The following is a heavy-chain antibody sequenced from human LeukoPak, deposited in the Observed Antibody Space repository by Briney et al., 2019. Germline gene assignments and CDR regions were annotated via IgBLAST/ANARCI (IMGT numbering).Heavy chain of an antibody. Sequence: PGGSLRLSCAASGNYWMHWVRQAPGKELVWVSHVNSDGSWTSHADSVKGRFTISKDNAKNTVYLQMNNLRTEDTAVYYCVSFYETNWGRGTLVTVSS. CDR2: VNSDGSWT. J-gene: IGHJ4*02. V-gene: IGHV3-74*01. D-gene: IGHD2-2*01. CDR3: VSFYETN. CDR1: GNYW.